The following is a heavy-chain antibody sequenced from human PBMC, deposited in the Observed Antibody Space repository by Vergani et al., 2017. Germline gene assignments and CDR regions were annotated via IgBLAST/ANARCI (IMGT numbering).Heavy chain of an antibody. CDR2: ISSNGGST. Sequence: EVQLVESGGGLVQPGGSLRLSCAASGFTFSSYAMHWVRQAPGKGLEYVSAISSNGGSTYYANSVKGRFTISRDNSKNTLYLQMGSLRAEDMAVYYCARGYCSTSGGCSGGTFDIWGQGTMVTVSS. CDR3: ARGYCSTSGGCSGGTFDI. V-gene: IGHV3-64*01. J-gene: IGHJ3*02. CDR1: GFTFSSYA. D-gene: IGHD2-15*01.